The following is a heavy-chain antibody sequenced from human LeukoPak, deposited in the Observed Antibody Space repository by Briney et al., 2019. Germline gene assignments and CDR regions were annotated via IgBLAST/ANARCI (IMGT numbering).Heavy chain of an antibody. CDR1: GLTFSSYT. V-gene: IGHV3-64*01. Sequence: AGGSLRLSCAASGLTFSSYTMHWVRQAPGKGLEYVSAISSNGGSTYYANSVKGRFSISRDNSKDTLYLQMGSLRAEDMAVYYCARAYDFWSGYYPLWFDPWGQGTLVTVSS. J-gene: IGHJ5*02. D-gene: IGHD3-3*01. CDR2: ISSNGGST. CDR3: ARAYDFWSGYYPLWFDP.